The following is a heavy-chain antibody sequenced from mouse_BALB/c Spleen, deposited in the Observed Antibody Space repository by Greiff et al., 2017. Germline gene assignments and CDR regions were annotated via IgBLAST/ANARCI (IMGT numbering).Heavy chain of an antibody. D-gene: IGHD2-4*01. CDR1: GFTFSSYA. V-gene: IGHV5-6-5*01. CDR3: ARGYDYGRVFDY. J-gene: IGHJ2*01. Sequence: EVHLVESGGGLVKPGGSLKLSCAASGFTFSSYAMSWVRQTPEKRLEWVASISSGGSTYYPDSVKGRFTISRDNARNILYLQMSSLRSEDTAMYYCARGYDYGRVFDYWGQGTTLTVSS. CDR2: ISSGGST.